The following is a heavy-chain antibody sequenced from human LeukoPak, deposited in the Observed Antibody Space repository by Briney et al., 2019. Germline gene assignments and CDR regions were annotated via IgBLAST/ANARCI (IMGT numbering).Heavy chain of an antibody. D-gene: IGHD1-20*01. CDR3: ASLGNWNDVGHYMDV. CDR2: MNPNSGNT. Sequence: ASVKVSCKASGYTFTSYDINWVRQATGQGLEWMGWMNPNSGNTGYARKSQGRVTMTRNTSISTAYMELSSLRSEDTAVYYCASLGNWNDVGHYMDVWGKGTTVTVSS. CDR1: GYTFTSYD. V-gene: IGHV1-8*01. J-gene: IGHJ6*03.